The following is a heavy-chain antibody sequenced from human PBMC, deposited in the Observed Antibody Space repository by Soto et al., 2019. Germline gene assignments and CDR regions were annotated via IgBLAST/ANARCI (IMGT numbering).Heavy chain of an antibody. V-gene: IGHV5-51*01. CDR2: IYPGDSDT. CDR1: GYSFTSYW. Sequence: GESLKISCKGSGYSFTSYWIGWVRQMPGKGLGWMGIIYPGDSDTRYSPSFQGQVTISADKSISTAYLQWSSLKASDTAMYYCARFTEGDSSGYGAFDIWGQGTMVTVS. D-gene: IGHD3-22*01. J-gene: IGHJ3*02. CDR3: ARFTEGDSSGYGAFDI.